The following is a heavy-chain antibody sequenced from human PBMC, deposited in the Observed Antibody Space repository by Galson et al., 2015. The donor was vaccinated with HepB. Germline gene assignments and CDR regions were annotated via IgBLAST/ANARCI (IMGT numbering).Heavy chain of an antibody. D-gene: IGHD3-3*01. CDR1: GFTFSSYT. V-gene: IGHV3-23*01. CDR3: ASFDIPIFGVAHDY. J-gene: IGHJ4*02. Sequence: SVRLSCAASGFTFSSYTMSWVRQAPGKGLEWISAISASGGSTYYADHVKGRVTITRDNSTNTLYLQMNSLRVEDTAVYYCASFDIPIFGVAHDYWGQGTLVTVSS. CDR2: ISASGGST.